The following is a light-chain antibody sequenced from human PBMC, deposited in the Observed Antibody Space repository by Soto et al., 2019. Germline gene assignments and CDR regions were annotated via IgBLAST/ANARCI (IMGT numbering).Light chain of an antibody. CDR1: SSNIGSTYD. Sequence: QCVLTQPPSVSGAPGQRVTISCPGSSSNIGSTYDVQWYQQLPGTAPKLLIYGNTHRPSGVPDRFSGSKSGTSASLAISGLQSEDEADYYCVAWDDSLDGYVFGTGTKVTVL. CDR3: VAWDDSLDGYV. V-gene: IGLV1-40*01. CDR2: GNT. J-gene: IGLJ1*01.